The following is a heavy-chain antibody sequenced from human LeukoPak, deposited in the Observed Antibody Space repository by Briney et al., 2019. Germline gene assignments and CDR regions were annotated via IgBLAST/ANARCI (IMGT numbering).Heavy chain of an antibody. V-gene: IGHV3-7*01. CDR3: ARFTRLLRFLEAYYMDV. D-gene: IGHD3-3*01. Sequence: PGGSLRLSCAASGFTFSSYWMSWVRQAPGKGLEWVANIKQDGSEKYYVDSVKGRFTISRDNAKNSLYLQMNSLRAEDTAVYYCARFTRLLRFLEAYYMDVWGKGTTVTVSS. J-gene: IGHJ6*03. CDR1: GFTFSSYW. CDR2: IKQDGSEK.